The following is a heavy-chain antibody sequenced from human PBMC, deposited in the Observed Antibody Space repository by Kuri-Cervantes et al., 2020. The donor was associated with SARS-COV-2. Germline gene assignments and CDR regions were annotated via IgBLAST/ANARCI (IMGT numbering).Heavy chain of an antibody. CDR1: GFTFSDYY. V-gene: IGHV3-11*04. CDR2: ISSSGSTI. Sequence: GESLKISCAASGFTFSDYYMTWIRQAPGKGLEWVSYISSSGSTIYYADSVKGRFTISRDNAKNSLYLQMNSLRAEDTAVYYCAREQTTPVDTAMADLFDYWGQGTLVTVSS. J-gene: IGHJ4*02. D-gene: IGHD5-18*01. CDR3: AREQTTPVDTAMADLFDY.